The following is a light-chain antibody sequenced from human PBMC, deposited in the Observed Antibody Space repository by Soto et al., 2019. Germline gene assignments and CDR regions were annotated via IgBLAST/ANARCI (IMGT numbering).Light chain of an antibody. CDR1: QSLSSS. CDR3: AHRSNWPSVT. CDR2: DAS. V-gene: IGKV3-11*01. Sequence: EIVLTQSPTTLSLSPGDRATLSCRASQSLSSSLAWYRHQPGQAPRLLSYDASSRATGIPGRFSGSGSGTHFTLTISSLQPEDFGVYYCAHRSNWPSVTFGGGTKVEIK. J-gene: IGKJ4*01.